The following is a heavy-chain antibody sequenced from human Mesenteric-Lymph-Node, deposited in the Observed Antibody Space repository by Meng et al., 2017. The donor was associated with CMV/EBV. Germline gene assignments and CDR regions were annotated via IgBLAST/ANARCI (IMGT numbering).Heavy chain of an antibody. Sequence: GGSLRLSCAASGFTFSSYAMHWVRQAPGKGLEWVAVISYDGSNKYYADSVKGRFTISRDNSKNTLYLQMNSLRAEDTAVYYCAREIGYYDSSGYNDYWGQGTLVTVSS. CDR3: AREIGYYDSSGYNDY. J-gene: IGHJ4*02. CDR1: GFTFSSYA. CDR2: ISYDGSNK. V-gene: IGHV3-30-3*01. D-gene: IGHD3-22*01.